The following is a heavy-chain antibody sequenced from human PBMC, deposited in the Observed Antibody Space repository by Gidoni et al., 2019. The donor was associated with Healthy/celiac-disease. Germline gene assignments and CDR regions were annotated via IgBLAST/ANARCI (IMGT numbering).Heavy chain of an antibody. J-gene: IGHJ3*02. CDR2: IIPIFGTA. V-gene: IGHV1-69*06. CDR1: GGTFSSYA. D-gene: IGHD3-9*01. Sequence: QVQLVQSGAEVKTPGSSVKVSCKASGGTFSSYAISWVRQAPGQGLEWMGGIIPIFGTANYAQKFQGRVTITADKSTSTAYMELSSLRSEDTAVYYCARSGYYDILTGLNPARAFDIWGQGTMVTVSS. CDR3: ARSGYYDILTGLNPARAFDI.